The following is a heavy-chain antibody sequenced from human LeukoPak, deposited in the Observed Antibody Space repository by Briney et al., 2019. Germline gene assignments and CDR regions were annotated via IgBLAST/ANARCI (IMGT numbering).Heavy chain of an antibody. D-gene: IGHD1-26*01. CDR3: ARFLGGSYGMDV. CDR2: INAGNGNT. J-gene: IGHJ6*02. V-gene: IGHV1-3*01. Sequence: VASVKVSCEASGYTFTSYSMHWVRQAPGQRLEWMGWINAGNGNTKFSQKFQGRVTITRDTSASTAYMELSSLRSEDTAVYYCARFLGGSYGMDVWGQGTTVTVSS. CDR1: GYTFTSYS.